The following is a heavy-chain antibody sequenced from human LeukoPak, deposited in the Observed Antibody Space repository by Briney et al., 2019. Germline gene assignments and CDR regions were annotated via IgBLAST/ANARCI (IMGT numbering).Heavy chain of an antibody. J-gene: IGHJ5*02. V-gene: IGHV4-34*01. CDR2: ISHSGNT. CDR1: GGSFSGYY. Sequence: SETLSLTCAVYGGSFSGYYCSWIRQPPGKGLEWIGEISHSGNTNYNPSLKSRVTISVDTSKNQFSLELSSVTAADTAVYYCARGDYLGWFDPWGQGTLVTVSS. CDR3: ARGDYLGWFDP. D-gene: IGHD4-11*01.